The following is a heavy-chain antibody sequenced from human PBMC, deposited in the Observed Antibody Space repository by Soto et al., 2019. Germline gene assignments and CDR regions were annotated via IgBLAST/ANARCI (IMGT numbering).Heavy chain of an antibody. CDR1: GFTFDDYA. CDR2: ISWNSGTE. CDR3: VKDSNYYGMDV. J-gene: IGHJ6*02. V-gene: IGHV3-9*01. Sequence: EVQLVESGGGLVQPCRSLRLSCAASGFTFDDYAIHWVRQAPGKGLEWVSGISWNSGTETYADSVKGRFTISRDNAMNSLYLQMNSLRVEDTALYYCVKDSNYYGMDVWAQGTTVTVSS.